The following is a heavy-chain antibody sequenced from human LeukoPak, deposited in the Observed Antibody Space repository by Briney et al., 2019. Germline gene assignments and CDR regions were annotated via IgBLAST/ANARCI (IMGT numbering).Heavy chain of an antibody. Sequence: GSVKVSCKASGYTFTSYGISWVRQAPGQGLEWMGWISAYNGNTNYAQKLQGRVTMTTDTSTSTAYMELRSLRSDDTAVYYCARELGYCSGGSCLDAFDIWGQGTMVTVSS. CDR3: ARELGYCSGGSCLDAFDI. CDR2: ISAYNGNT. V-gene: IGHV1-18*01. D-gene: IGHD2-15*01. CDR1: GYTFTSYG. J-gene: IGHJ3*02.